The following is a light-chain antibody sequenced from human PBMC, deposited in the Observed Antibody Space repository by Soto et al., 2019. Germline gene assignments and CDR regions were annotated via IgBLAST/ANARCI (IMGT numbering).Light chain of an antibody. CDR2: LGS. CDR1: QRLLNSNGYNY. Sequence: DIVMTQSPLSLPVTPGEPASISCRSSQRLLNSNGYNYLDWYLQKPGQSPQLLIYLGSNRASGVPDRFSGSGSGTDFTLKISRVEAEYVGVYYCMQALQTVTFGQGTRLEIK. J-gene: IGKJ5*01. CDR3: MQALQTVT. V-gene: IGKV2-28*01.